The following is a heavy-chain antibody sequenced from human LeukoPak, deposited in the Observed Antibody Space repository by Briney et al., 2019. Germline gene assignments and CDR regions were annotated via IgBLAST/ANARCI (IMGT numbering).Heavy chain of an antibody. CDR1: GGTFSSYA. V-gene: IGHV1-69*04. D-gene: IGHD3-22*01. Sequence: ASVKVSCKASGGTFSSYAISWVRQAPGQGLEWMGRIIPILGIANYAQKFQGRVTITADKSTSTVYMELSSLRSEDTAVYYCAREYYYDSSGYCGYWGQGTLVTVSS. CDR3: AREYYYDSSGYCGY. J-gene: IGHJ4*02. CDR2: IIPILGIA.